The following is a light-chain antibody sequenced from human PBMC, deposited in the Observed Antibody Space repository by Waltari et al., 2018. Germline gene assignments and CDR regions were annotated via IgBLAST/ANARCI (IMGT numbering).Light chain of an antibody. Sequence: QSVLTQPPSVSGTPGQRVTISCSGSNSNIGAAYDVSWYQQRPRAAPKLLIYGSSTRPLGVPDRFFGSTSGTSASLAITGLQAEDEADYYCQSYDTSLSVVFGGGTKLTVL. CDR1: NSNIGAAYD. J-gene: IGLJ3*02. V-gene: IGLV1-40*01. CDR3: QSYDTSLSVV. CDR2: GSS.